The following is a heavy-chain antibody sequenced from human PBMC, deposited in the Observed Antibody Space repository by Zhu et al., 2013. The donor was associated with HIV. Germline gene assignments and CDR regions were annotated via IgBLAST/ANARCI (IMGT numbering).Heavy chain of an antibody. V-gene: IGHV1-69*05. J-gene: IGHJ5*02. Sequence: QVQLVQSGTEVTMPGSSVRVSCKTSGGSFNTYAFSWVRQAAHGGLEWMGGIIPFFGTANYARNFQGRVSMTRDTSINTAYLELTGLTSDDTAVYYCVRSLSWTRFSLRGDWFDPWGQGVLVSVSS. CDR2: IIPFFGTA. CDR1: GGSFNTYA. D-gene: IGHD3-3*01. CDR3: VRSLSWTRFSLRGDWFDP.